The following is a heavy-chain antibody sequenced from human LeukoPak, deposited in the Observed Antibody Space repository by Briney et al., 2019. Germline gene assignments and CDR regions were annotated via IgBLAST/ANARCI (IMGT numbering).Heavy chain of an antibody. Sequence: PSETLSLTCTVSGGSISSYYWSWIRQPPGKGLEWIGYIYYSGSTNYNPSPKSRVTISVDTSKNQFSLKLSSVTAADTAVYYCARGYYDFWSGYYSTPWIGYYFDYWGQGTLVTVSS. V-gene: IGHV4-59*08. J-gene: IGHJ4*02. D-gene: IGHD3-3*01. CDR3: ARGYYDFWSGYYSTPWIGYYFDY. CDR2: IYYSGST. CDR1: GGSISSYY.